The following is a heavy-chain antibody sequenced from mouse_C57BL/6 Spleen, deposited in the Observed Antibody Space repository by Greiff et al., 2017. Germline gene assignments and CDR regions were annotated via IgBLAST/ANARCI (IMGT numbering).Heavy chain of an antibody. Sequence: VHVKQSGPGLAKPSQTLSLTCSVTGYSITSDYWNWIRKFPGNKLEYMGYISYSGSTYYNPSLKSRISITRDTSKNQYYLQLNSVTTEDTATYYGARYGYDGTFYWYFDVWGTGTTVTVSS. J-gene: IGHJ1*03. CDR3: ARYGYDGTFYWYFDV. V-gene: IGHV3-8*01. CDR1: GYSITSDY. CDR2: ISYSGST. D-gene: IGHD2-3*01.